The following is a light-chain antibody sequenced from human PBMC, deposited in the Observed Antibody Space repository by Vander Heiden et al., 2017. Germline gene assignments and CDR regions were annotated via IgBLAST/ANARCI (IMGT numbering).Light chain of an antibody. CDR2: WAS. V-gene: IGKV4-1*01. Sequence: DIVMTQSPDSLAVSLGARATINCKSSQSVLYSSKNKNYLAWYQQKPGQPPKLLIYWASTRESGVPDRFSGSGSGTDFTLTISSLQAEDVAVYFCQQYYSTPRTFGQGTRVEIE. J-gene: IGKJ1*01. CDR1: QSVLYSSKNKNY. CDR3: QQYYSTPRT.